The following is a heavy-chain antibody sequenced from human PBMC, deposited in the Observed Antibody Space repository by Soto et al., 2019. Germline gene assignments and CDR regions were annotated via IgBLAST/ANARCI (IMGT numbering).Heavy chain of an antibody. Sequence: GGSLRLSCAASGFTFSSYGMHWVRQAPGKGLEWVAVIWYDGSNKYYADSVKGRFTISRGNSKNTLYLQMNSLRAEDTAVYYCARDLLRYCSSTSCRRTYYYGMDVWGQGTTVTVS. CDR2: IWYDGSNK. CDR3: ARDLLRYCSSTSCRRTYYYGMDV. D-gene: IGHD2-2*01. J-gene: IGHJ6*02. CDR1: GFTFSSYG. V-gene: IGHV3-33*01.